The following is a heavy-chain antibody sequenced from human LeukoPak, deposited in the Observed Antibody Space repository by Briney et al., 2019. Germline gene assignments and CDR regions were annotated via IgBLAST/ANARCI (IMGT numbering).Heavy chain of an antibody. Sequence: PGGFLRLSCAASGLTLSDYWMSWVRQAPGKGLAWVANIKQDGSQVQYVDSVTGRFAISRDNAKNSLSLQMNSLRAEDTAVYYCARWATSFDLWGQGSLVTVSS. J-gene: IGHJ4*02. CDR1: GLTLSDYW. V-gene: IGHV3-7*01. CDR2: IKQDGSQV. CDR3: ARWATSFDL. D-gene: IGHD3-3*01.